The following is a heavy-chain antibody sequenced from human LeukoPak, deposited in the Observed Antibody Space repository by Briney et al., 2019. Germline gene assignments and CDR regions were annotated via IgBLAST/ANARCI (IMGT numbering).Heavy chain of an antibody. CDR1: GGTISSGGYY. CDR2: IYSTGNT. Sequence: PSETLSLTCTVSGGTISSGGYYWIWIRQQPGKRLEWIGYIYSTGNTYYNPSLKSRVTMSAVTSKNQFSLRLTSVTAADTAVYYCARGGLYAFHFWGQGTLVTVSS. D-gene: IGHD5/OR15-5a*01. J-gene: IGHJ4*02. V-gene: IGHV4-31*03. CDR3: ARGGLYAFHF.